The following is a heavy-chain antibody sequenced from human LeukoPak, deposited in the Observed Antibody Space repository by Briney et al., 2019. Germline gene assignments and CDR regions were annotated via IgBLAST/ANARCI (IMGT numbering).Heavy chain of an antibody. CDR2: ISYDGSNK. Sequence: PGRSLRLSCAASGFTFSSYAMHWVRQAPGKGLEWVAVISYDGSNKYYADSVKGRFTISRDNSKNTLYLQMNSLRAEDTAVYYCARDPRENSGYGEPFDYWGQGTLVTVSS. CDR1: GFTFSSYA. D-gene: IGHD5-12*01. V-gene: IGHV3-30*04. J-gene: IGHJ4*02. CDR3: ARDPRENSGYGEPFDY.